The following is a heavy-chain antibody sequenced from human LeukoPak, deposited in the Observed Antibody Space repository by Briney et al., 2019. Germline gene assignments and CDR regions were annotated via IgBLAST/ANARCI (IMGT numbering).Heavy chain of an antibody. Sequence: KPSQTLSLTCAISGDSVSSNSATWTWIRQSPSRGLEWLGRTYYRSKWYNEYATSVKSRIIISPDTSKNQFSLQLNSVTPEDTAVYYCTRGSSSISWFFDYWGQGTLVTVSS. CDR1: GDSVSSNSAT. CDR3: TRGSSSISWFFDY. J-gene: IGHJ4*02. CDR2: TYYRSKWYN. V-gene: IGHV6-1*01. D-gene: IGHD6-13*01.